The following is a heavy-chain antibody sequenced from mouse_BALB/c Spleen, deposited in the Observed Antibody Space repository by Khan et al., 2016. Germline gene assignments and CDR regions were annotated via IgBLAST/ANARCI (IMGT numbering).Heavy chain of an antibody. Sequence: QIQLVQSGPELKKPGETVKISCKASGYTFTNYGMNWVKQAPGKGLKWMGWINTYTGEPTYADDFKGRFAFSLETSASTAYLQINNLKNEDMATYFSARDGNYRKYFDGWGAGTTVTVSS. CDR3: ARDGNYRKYFDG. J-gene: IGHJ1*01. V-gene: IGHV9-1*02. CDR2: INTYTGEP. CDR1: GYTFTNYG. D-gene: IGHD2-1*01.